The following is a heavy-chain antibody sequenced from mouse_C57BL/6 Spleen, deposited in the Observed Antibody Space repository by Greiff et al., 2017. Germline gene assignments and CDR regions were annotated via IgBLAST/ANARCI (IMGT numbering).Heavy chain of an antibody. CDR2: IDPSDSYT. V-gene: IGHV1-50*01. CDR1: GYTFTSYW. CDR3: ARLGQLRLRGGFDY. D-gene: IGHD3-2*02. Sequence: QVQLQQSGAELARPGASVKLSCKASGYTFTSYWMQWVKQRPGQGLEWIGEIDPSDSYTNYNQKFKGKATLTVDTSSSTAYMQLSSLTSEDSAVYYCARLGQLRLRGGFDYWGQGTTLTVSS. J-gene: IGHJ2*01.